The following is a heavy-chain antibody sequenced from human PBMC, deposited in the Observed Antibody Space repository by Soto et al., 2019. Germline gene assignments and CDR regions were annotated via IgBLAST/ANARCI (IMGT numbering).Heavy chain of an antibody. CDR3: ARVGPIYYDFWSGYRNYYYYGMDV. CDR2: ISSSSSYI. V-gene: IGHV3-21*01. J-gene: IGHJ6*02. CDR1: GFTFSSYS. D-gene: IGHD3-3*01. Sequence: GGSLRLSCAASGFTFSSYSMNWVRQAPGKGLEWVSSISSSSSYIYYADSVKGRFTISRDNAKNSLYLQMNSLRAEDTAVYYCARVGPIYYDFWSGYRNYYYYGMDVWGQGTTVTVSS.